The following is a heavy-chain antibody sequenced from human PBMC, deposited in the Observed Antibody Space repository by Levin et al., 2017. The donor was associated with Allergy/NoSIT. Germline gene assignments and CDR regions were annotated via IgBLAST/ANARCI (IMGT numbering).Heavy chain of an antibody. V-gene: IGHV4-61*02. CDR3: AGDPVAGNWYFDL. CDR2: IYTSGST. D-gene: IGHD6-19*01. J-gene: IGHJ2*01. CDR1: GGSISSGSYY. Sequence: SETLSLTCTVSGGSISSGSYYWSWIRQPAGKGLEWIGRIYTSGSTNYNPSLKSRVTISVDTSKNQFSLKLSSVTAADTAVYYCAGDPVAGNWYFDLWGRGTLVTVSS.